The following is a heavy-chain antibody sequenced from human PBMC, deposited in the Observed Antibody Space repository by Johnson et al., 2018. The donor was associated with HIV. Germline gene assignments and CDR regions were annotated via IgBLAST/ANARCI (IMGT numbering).Heavy chain of an antibody. D-gene: IGHD5-24*01. CDR3: AREMRWPSKAAFDI. V-gene: IGHV3-11*04. Sequence: QLVESGGGLIQPGGSLRLSCAASGFTVSSNYMSWVRQAPGKGLEWVSYIRSSGSTIYYADSVKGRFTISRDNAKNSLYLQMNSLRAEDTAVYYCAREMRWPSKAAFDIWGQGTMVTVSS. J-gene: IGHJ3*02. CDR1: GFTVSSNY. CDR2: IRSSGSTI.